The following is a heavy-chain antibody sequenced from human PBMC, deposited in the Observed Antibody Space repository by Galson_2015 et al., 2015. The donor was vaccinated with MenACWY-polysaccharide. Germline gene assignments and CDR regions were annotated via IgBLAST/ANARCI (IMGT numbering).Heavy chain of an antibody. D-gene: IGHD3-10*01. CDR2: INPDGSNP. V-gene: IGHV3-74*01. Sequence: VWVSRINPDGSNPIYADSVKGRFTISRDNAKNSLYLQMDSLRAEDTAVYYCASGIRDYYYYGMDVWGHGTTVTVSS. J-gene: IGHJ6*02. CDR3: ASGIRDYYYYGMDV.